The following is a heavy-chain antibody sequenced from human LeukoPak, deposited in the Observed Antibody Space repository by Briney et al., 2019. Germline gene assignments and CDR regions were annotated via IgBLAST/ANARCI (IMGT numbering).Heavy chain of an antibody. V-gene: IGHV4-61*02. CDR2: IYTSGST. CDR3: ASTRPKDAAVDY. J-gene: IGHJ4*02. CDR1: GGSISSGSYY. D-gene: IGHD2-15*01. Sequence: ASQTLSLTCTVSGGSISSGSYYWSWIRQPAGKGLEWIGRIYTSGSTNYNPSLKSRATISVDTSKNQFSLKLSSVTAADTAVYYCASTRPKDAAVDYWGQGTLVTVSS.